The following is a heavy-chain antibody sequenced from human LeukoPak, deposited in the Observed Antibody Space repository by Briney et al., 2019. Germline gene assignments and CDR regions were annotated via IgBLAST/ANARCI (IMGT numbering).Heavy chain of an antibody. Sequence: QTGGSLRLSCAASGFTFSSYAMHWVRQAPGKGLEWVAVISYDGSNKYYADSVKGRFTISRDNSKNTLYLQMNSLRAEDTAVYYCARVPNTAMVDYWGQGTLVTVSS. V-gene: IGHV3-30*04. D-gene: IGHD5-18*01. J-gene: IGHJ4*02. CDR1: GFTFSSYA. CDR2: ISYDGSNK. CDR3: ARVPNTAMVDY.